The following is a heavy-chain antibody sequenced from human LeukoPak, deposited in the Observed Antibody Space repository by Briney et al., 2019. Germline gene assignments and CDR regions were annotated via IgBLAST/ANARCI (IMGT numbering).Heavy chain of an antibody. V-gene: IGHV3-73*01. CDR3: TTRGDKYSLHY. Sequence: PGGSLRLSCAASGFSFSDSAMHWVRQASGKGLEWVAHVRTKTDSYATTYSASVQGRFTISRDDSKNTAYLQMNSLKSEDTAVYYCTTRGDKYSLHYWGQGTLVTVSS. J-gene: IGHJ4*02. D-gene: IGHD1-26*01. CDR2: VRTKTDSYAT. CDR1: GFSFSDSA.